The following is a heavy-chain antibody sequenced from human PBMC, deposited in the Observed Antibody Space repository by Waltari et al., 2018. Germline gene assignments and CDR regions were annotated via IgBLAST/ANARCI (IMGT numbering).Heavy chain of an antibody. D-gene: IGHD3-3*01. CDR2: INHSGGT. Sequence: QVQLQESGPGLVKPSGTLSPTCAVSGGSISSSNWWSWVRQPPGKGLELMVEINHSGGTNNHPSLKGRVTFSVDKSKNQFSLKLISVTAADTAVYYCARDSTTIFGVAGLWGQGTLVTVSS. V-gene: IGHV4-4*02. CDR3: ARDSTTIFGVAGL. J-gene: IGHJ4*02. CDR1: GGSISSSNW.